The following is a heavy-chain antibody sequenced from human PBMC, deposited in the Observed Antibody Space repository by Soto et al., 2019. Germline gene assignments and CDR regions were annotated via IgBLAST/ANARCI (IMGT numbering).Heavy chain of an antibody. D-gene: IGHD3-22*01. CDR2: ISFDGTNQ. CDR1: KFTFRTYV. Sequence: QVQLVESGGGVVQPERSQRLSCEASKFTFRTYVMHWVRQAPGKGLEWVALISFDGTNQYYADSVKGRFTISRDNSKNTMYLKMNSLRPEDTAVYYCAREMIPMIMGGMSAMDVWGQGTTVTVSS. V-gene: IGHV3-30*04. J-gene: IGHJ6*02. CDR3: AREMIPMIMGGMSAMDV.